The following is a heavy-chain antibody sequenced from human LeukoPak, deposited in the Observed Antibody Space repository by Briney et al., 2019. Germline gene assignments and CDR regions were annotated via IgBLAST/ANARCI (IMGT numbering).Heavy chain of an antibody. V-gene: IGHV4-59*01. CDR2: ITSSGYT. Sequence: SETLSLTCTVSGGSINYYWSWIRQSPGKGLEWIGYITSSGYTNYNPSLRSRVTISVDTSKNQFSLKLSSVTAADTAVYYCAALGILKGAFDIWGQGTMVTVSS. D-gene: IGHD7-27*01. CDR1: GGSINYY. CDR3: AALGILKGAFDI. J-gene: IGHJ3*02.